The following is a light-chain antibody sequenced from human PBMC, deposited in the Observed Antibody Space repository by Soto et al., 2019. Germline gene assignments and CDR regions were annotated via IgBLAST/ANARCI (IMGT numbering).Light chain of an antibody. V-gene: IGKV3-11*01. CDR1: QSISSY. J-gene: IGKJ2*01. Sequence: EIVLTQSPATLSLSPGERATLSCRASQSISSYLDWYQQKPGQAPRLLIYDASNRATGIPARFSGSGSGTNFTLTISSLEPEDFAVYYCQQRSNWPPYTFGQGTKLKIK. CDR3: QQRSNWPPYT. CDR2: DAS.